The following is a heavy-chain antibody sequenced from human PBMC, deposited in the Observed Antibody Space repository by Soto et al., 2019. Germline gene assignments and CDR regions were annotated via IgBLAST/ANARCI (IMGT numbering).Heavy chain of an antibody. Sequence: PSETLSLTCTVSGVSISSSSYYWGWIRQPPGKGLEWIGSIYYSGSTYYNPSLKSRVTISVDTSKNQFSLKLSSVTAADTAVYYCARRVVVAADFRASDIWGKGTMVTVS. V-gene: IGHV4-39*01. CDR3: ARRVVVAADFRASDI. CDR1: GVSISSSSYY. D-gene: IGHD2-15*01. J-gene: IGHJ3*02. CDR2: IYYSGST.